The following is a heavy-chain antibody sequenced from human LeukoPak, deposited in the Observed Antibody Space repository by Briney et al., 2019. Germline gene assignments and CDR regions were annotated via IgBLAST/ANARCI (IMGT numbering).Heavy chain of an antibody. CDR2: IKYKGGT. CDR1: GGSFSDYS. D-gene: IGHD5-18*01. Sequence: PSETLSPPCAVYGGSFSDYSRTWIRPPPGKGPEWIGEIKYKGGTNQHPSLMNRVIMSVDTSKNQISLKVSSVTAADTAVYYCARVGYSYSINDWSRTGLGAYPTKYYYYMDVWGKGTTVTVSS. J-gene: IGHJ6*03. V-gene: IGHV4-34*01. CDR3: ARVGYSYSINDWSRTGLGAYPTKYYYYMDV.